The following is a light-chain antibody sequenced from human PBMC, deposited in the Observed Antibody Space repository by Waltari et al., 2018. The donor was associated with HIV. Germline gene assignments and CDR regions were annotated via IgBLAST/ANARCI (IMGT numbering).Light chain of an antibody. Sequence: QSALTQPRSVSGSPGQSVTISCTGTSTDVGGYQYFSWYQKHPGKAPKLIIFDVTQRPSGVPDRFSGSKSGNTASLTISGLQAADEADFYCSSYAGSYTWLFGGGTKVTVL. CDR2: DVT. J-gene: IGLJ3*02. CDR1: STDVGGYQY. CDR3: SSYAGSYTWL. V-gene: IGLV2-11*01.